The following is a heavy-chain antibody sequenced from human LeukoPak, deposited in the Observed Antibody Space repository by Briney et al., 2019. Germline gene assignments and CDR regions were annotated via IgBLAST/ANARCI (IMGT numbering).Heavy chain of an antibody. V-gene: IGHV3-30*04. J-gene: IGHJ4*02. Sequence: WGSLRLSCAASGFTFSSYARHWVRQAPGKGLEWVAVISYDGSIEYYADSVKGRFTISRDNSKNTLYLQMNSLRAEDTAVYYCARGDYGGKKGGVDYWGQGTLVTVSS. CDR1: GFTFSSYA. CDR2: ISYDGSIE. D-gene: IGHD4-23*01. CDR3: ARGDYGGKKGGVDY.